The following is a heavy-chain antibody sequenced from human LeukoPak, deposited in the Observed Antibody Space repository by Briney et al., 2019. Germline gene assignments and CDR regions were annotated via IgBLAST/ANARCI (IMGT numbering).Heavy chain of an antibody. D-gene: IGHD1-1*01. Sequence: ASVKVSCKASGYTFTGYYMHWVRQAPGQGLEWMGWINPNSGGTNYAQKFQGRVTMTRDTSISTAYMELSRLRSDDTAVYYCARAYGDWNPKFYYYYMDVWGKGTTVTISS. CDR1: GYTFTGYY. CDR2: INPNSGGT. CDR3: ARAYGDWNPKFYYYYMDV. V-gene: IGHV1-2*02. J-gene: IGHJ6*03.